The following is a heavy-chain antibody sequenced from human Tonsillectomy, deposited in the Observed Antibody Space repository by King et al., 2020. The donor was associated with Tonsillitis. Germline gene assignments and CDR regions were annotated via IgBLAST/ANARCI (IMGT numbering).Heavy chain of an antibody. CDR1: GFTFRNYA. CDR2: IYSDGTNT. Sequence: VQLVESGGGLVQPGGSLRLSCAASGFTFRNYAMCWVRQAPGKGLEWVSLIYSDGTNTYYADSVEGRFTISRDNSKNTLSLQMNSLRAGDTAVYYCAKTSIYGGIIYWYFDLWGRGTLVTVSS. CDR3: AKTSIYGGIIYWYFDL. V-gene: IGHV3-23*03. J-gene: IGHJ2*01. D-gene: IGHD4-23*01.